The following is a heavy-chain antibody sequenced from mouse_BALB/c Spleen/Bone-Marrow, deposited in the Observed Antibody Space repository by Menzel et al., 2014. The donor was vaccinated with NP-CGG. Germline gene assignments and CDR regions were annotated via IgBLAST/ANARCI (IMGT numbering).Heavy chain of an antibody. CDR2: IDPANGNT. CDR1: GFNIKDTY. Sequence: EVHLVESGAELVKPGASVKLSCTASGFNIKDTYMHWVKQRPEQGLEWIGRIDPANGNTKYDPKFQGKATITADTSSNTAYLQLSRLTSEDTAVYCCAGASYYAMDYWGQGTSVTVSS. V-gene: IGHV14-3*02. CDR3: AGASYYAMDY. J-gene: IGHJ4*01.